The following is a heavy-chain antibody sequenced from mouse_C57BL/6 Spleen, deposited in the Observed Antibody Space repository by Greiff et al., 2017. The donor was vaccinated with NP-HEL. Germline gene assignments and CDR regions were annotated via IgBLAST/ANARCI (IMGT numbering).Heavy chain of an antibody. CDR2: IDPETGGT. CDR1: GYTFTDYE. CDR3: NEGGTANWWYFDV. D-gene: IGHD4-1*01. J-gene: IGHJ1*03. Sequence: QVQLQQSGAELVRPGASVTLSCKASGYTFTDYEMHWVKQTPVHGLEWIGAIDPETGGTAYNQKFKGKAILTADKSSSTSYMELRSLTSEDSAVYYGNEGGTANWWYFDVWGTGTTVTVSS. V-gene: IGHV1-15*01.